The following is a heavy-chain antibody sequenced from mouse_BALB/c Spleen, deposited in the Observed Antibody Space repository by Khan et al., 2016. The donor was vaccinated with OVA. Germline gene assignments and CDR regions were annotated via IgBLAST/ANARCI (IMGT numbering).Heavy chain of an antibody. V-gene: IGHV14-1*02. CDR2: IDPENGNT. D-gene: IGHD2-3*01. Sequence: EVELVESGAELVRPGALVNLSCKASGFNIKDYYMHWVKQRPEQGLVWIGRIDPENGNTIYDPKFQGKASITSDTSPNTAYLQLSSLTSEDTAVYYCARDGYSPWFAYWGQGTLVTVSA. CDR1: GFNIKDYY. CDR3: ARDGYSPWFAY. J-gene: IGHJ3*01.